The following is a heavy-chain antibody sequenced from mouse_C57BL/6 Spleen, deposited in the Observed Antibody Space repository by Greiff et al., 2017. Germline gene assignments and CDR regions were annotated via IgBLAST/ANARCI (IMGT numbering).Heavy chain of an antibody. CDR1: GYAFSSYW. CDR2: IYPGDGDT. J-gene: IGHJ2*01. Sequence: QVQLQQSGAELVKPGASVKISCKASGYAFSSYWMNWVKQRPGKGLEWIGQIYPGDGDTNYNGKFKGKATLTADKSSSTAYMQLSSLTSEDSAVYFCARSYYGSSHFDYWRQGTTLPVFS. V-gene: IGHV1-80*01. D-gene: IGHD1-1*01. CDR3: ARSYYGSSHFDY.